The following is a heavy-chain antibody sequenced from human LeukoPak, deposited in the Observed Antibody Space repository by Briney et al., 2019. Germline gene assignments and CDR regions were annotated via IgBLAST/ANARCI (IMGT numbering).Heavy chain of an antibody. CDR1: GFTFSSYG. D-gene: IGHD3-16*01. J-gene: IGHJ4*02. CDR2: IWYDGSKK. CDR3: ARDFGVTNYHFDY. Sequence: PGRSLRLSCAASGFTFSSYGIHWVRQAPGKGLEWVAVIWYDGSKKYYADSVKGRFTISRDDSKNTLYLQMNSLRAEDTAAYYCARDFGVTNYHFDYWGQGTLVTVSS. V-gene: IGHV3-33*01.